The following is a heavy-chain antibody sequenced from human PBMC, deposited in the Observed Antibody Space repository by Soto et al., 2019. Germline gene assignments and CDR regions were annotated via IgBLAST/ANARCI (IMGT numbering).Heavy chain of an antibody. CDR2: IDPSDSYT. J-gene: IGHJ6*02. CDR3: AAPKQLSMGYYYGMDV. CDR1: GYSFTSYW. V-gene: IGHV5-10-1*01. Sequence: EVQLVQPGAEVKKPGESLRISCKGSGYSFTSYWISWVRQMPGKGLEWMGRIDPSDSYTNYSPSFQGHVTISADKSIXXAYLQWSSLKASDTAMYYCAAPKQLSMGYYYGMDVWGQGTTVTVSS. D-gene: IGHD2-2*01.